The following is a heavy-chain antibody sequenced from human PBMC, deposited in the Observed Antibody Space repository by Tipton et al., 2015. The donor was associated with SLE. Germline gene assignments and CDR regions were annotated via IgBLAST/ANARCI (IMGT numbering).Heavy chain of an antibody. CDR1: GFTFSSYS. D-gene: IGHD7-27*01. CDR2: ISSSSSYI. V-gene: IGHV3-21*01. J-gene: IGHJ4*02. Sequence: SLRLSCAASGFTFSSYSMNWVRQAPGKGLEWVSSISSSSSYIYYADSVKGRFTISRDNAKNSPYLQMNSLRAEDTAVYYCARDPGDWGYDYWGQGTLVTVSS. CDR3: ARDPGDWGYDY.